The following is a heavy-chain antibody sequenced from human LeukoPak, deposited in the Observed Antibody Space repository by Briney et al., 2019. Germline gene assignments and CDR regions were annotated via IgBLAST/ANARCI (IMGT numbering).Heavy chain of an antibody. CDR2: MNPNSGNT. Sequence: ASVKVSCKASGYTFTGYYMHWVRQAPGQGLEWMGWMNPNSGNTGYGQKFQGRVTMTRNTSKSTAYMELSSLRSEDTAVYYCARKTYYDYVWGGQYFDYWGQGTLVTVSS. CDR1: GYTFTGYY. CDR3: ARKTYYDYVWGGQYFDY. D-gene: IGHD3-16*01. J-gene: IGHJ4*02. V-gene: IGHV1-8*02.